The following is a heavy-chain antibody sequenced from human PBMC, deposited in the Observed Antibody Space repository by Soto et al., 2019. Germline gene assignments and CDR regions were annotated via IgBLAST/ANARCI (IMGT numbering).Heavy chain of an antibody. V-gene: IGHV3-23*01. Sequence: EVQLLESGGGLVQPGGSLRLSCAASGFTCSSYAMSWVRQAPGKGLEWVSAISGSGGSTYYADSVKGRFTISRDNSKNTLYLQMKSLRAEDTAVYYCARMFIYWVGDYWGQGTLVTVSS. CDR3: ARMFIYWVGDY. D-gene: IGHD2-8*02. J-gene: IGHJ4*02. CDR2: ISGSGGST. CDR1: GFTCSSYA.